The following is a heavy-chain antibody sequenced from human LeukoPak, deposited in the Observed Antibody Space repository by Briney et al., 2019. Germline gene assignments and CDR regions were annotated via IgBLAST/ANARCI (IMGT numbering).Heavy chain of an antibody. CDR2: ISPYSGIT. V-gene: IGHV1-18*01. CDR3: ARLDSYGSSQADY. J-gene: IGHJ4*02. Sequence: ASVKVSCKTSGYTFTGYAITWVRQAPGQGLEWMGWISPYSGITNYAQMLQGRVTMTTDTSTSTAYMELRSLRSDDTAMYYCARLDSYGSSQADYWGQGALVTVSS. CDR1: GYTFTGYA. D-gene: IGHD5-18*01.